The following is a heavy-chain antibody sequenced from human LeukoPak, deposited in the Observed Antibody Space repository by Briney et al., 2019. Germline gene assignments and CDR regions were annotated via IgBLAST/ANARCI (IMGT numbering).Heavy chain of an antibody. D-gene: IGHD5-18*01. Sequence: SETLSLTCTVSGGSISSYYWSWIRQPPGKGLEWIGYIYYSGSTNYNPSLKSRVTISVDTSKNQFSLKLSSVTAADTAVYYCARVTGYSYGYPGYWGQGTLVTVSS. CDR3: ARVTGYSYGYPGY. CDR1: GGSISSYY. CDR2: IYYSGST. J-gene: IGHJ4*02. V-gene: IGHV4-59*12.